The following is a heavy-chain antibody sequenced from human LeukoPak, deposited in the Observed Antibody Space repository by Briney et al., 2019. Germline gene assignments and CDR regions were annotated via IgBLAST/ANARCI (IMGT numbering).Heavy chain of an antibody. CDR3: ARGRSITLLRGVAMIDGFDI. CDR2: IDAHRTYI. D-gene: IGHD3-10*01. Sequence: GGSLRLSCAASGFTFSTYSMNWVRQAPGKGLEWVSFIDAHRTYIYYGESMKGRVTISRDNAKNSLYLQMNGLRAEDTAVYYCARGRSITLLRGVAMIDGFDIWGQGTMVAVSS. CDR1: GFTFSTYS. V-gene: IGHV3-21*01. J-gene: IGHJ3*02.